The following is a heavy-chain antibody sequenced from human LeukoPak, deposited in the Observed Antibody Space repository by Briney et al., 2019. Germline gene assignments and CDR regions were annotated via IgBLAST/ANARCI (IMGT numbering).Heavy chain of an antibody. CDR2: ISTYKGNT. J-gene: IGHJ4*02. D-gene: IGHD4-23*01. CDR1: GYTFTSYG. CDR3: ARDRPMSGNTFDY. Sequence: ASVKVSCKASGYTFTSYGISWVRQAPGQGLEWMGWISTYKGNTNYAQKLQGRVTMTTDTSTSTVYMELRSLRSDDTAVYYCARDRPMSGNTFDYWGQGTLVTVSS. V-gene: IGHV1-18*01.